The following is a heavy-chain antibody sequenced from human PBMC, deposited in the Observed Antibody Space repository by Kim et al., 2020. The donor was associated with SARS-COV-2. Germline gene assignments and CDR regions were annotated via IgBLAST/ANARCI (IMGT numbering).Heavy chain of an antibody. CDR3: ARTLENYFDY. V-gene: IGHV3-11*04. Sequence: TQYDGTSVKGRFTISRDNAKNSLYLQMNSLRAEDTAVYYCARTLENYFDYWGQGTLVTVSS. CDR2: TQ. D-gene: IGHD1-1*01. J-gene: IGHJ4*02.